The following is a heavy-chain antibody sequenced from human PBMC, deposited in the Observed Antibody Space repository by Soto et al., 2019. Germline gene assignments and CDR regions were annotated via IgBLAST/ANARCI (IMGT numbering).Heavy chain of an antibody. CDR2: IYYSGST. CDR3: ARHRWELELPYWFDP. Sequence: QLQLQESGPGLVKPSETLSLTCTVAGGSISSSSYYWGWIRQPPGKGLEWIGSIYYSGSTYYNPSLKSRVTISVDSSKNQFSLKLSSVTAADTAVYYCARHRWELELPYWFDPWGQGTLVTVSS. J-gene: IGHJ5*02. D-gene: IGHD1-7*01. CDR1: GGSISSSSYY. V-gene: IGHV4-39*01.